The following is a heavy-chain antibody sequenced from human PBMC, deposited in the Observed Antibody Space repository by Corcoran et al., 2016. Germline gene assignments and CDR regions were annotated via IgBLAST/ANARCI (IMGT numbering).Heavy chain of an antibody. CDR2: IIPIFGTA. CDR3: SRDRCGPMVRGVSWFDP. CDR1: GGTFSSYA. D-gene: IGHD3-10*01. V-gene: IGHV1-69*01. Sequence: QVQRVQSGAEVKKPGSSVKVSCKASGGTFSSYAISWVRQDPGQGLEWMGGIIPIFGTANYAQKFQGRVTSTADESTSTAYMELSSLRSEDTAVYYWSRDRCGPMVRGVSWFDPWGQGTLVTVSS. J-gene: IGHJ5*02.